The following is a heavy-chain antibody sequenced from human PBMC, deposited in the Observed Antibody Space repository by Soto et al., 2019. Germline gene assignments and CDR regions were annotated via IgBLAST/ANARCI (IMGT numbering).Heavy chain of an antibody. J-gene: IGHJ4*02. CDR1: GGSFSGYY. V-gene: IGHV4-34*01. D-gene: IGHD1-1*01. CDR3: ARVATGTQVDY. CDR2: INHSGST. Sequence: PSDTLSLTCAVYGGSFSGYYWSWIRQPPGKGLEWIGEINHSGSTNYNPSLKSRVTISVDTSKNQFSLKLSSVTAADTAVYYCARVATGTQVDYWGQGTLVTVSS.